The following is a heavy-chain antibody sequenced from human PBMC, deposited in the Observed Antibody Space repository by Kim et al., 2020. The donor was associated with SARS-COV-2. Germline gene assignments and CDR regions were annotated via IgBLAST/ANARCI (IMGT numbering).Heavy chain of an antibody. J-gene: IGHJ4*02. V-gene: IGHV3-48*03. CDR3: ARDRPGLFVSPLLDY. CDR2: ISSSGSTI. CDR1: GFTSSGYE. Sequence: GGSLRLSCSASGFTSSGYEMNWVRQAPGKGLEWVSYISSSGSTIYYAVSVKGRFTISRDNAKKSLYLQMNSLRDEDTAVYYCARDRPGLFVSPLLDYWGQGTLVTVSS. D-gene: IGHD2-21*01.